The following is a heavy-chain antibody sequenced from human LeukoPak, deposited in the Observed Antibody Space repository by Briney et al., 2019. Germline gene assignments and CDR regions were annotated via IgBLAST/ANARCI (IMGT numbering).Heavy chain of an antibody. J-gene: IGHJ4*02. CDR3: ARDSRYSSGWSDY. D-gene: IGHD6-19*01. V-gene: IGHV4-39*07. Sequence: SETLSLTCTVSGGSISSSSYYWGWIRQPPGKGLEWIGSIYYSGSTYYNPSLKSRVTISVDTSKNQFSLKLSSVTAADTAVYYCARDSRYSSGWSDYWGQGTLVTVSS. CDR1: GGSISSSSYY. CDR2: IYYSGST.